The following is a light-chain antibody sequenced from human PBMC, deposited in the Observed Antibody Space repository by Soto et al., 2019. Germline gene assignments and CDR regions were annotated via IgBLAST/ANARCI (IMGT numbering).Light chain of an antibody. Sequence: DIQMTQSPSTLSASVGDRVTITCRASQGISSWLAWYQQKPGKAPKLLIYKASTLESGVPSNFSGSGSGTEFTLTISSLQPEDFATCYCQQYNSYPWTFGQGTKVDVK. CDR3: QQYNSYPWT. V-gene: IGKV1-5*03. CDR1: QGISSW. CDR2: KAS. J-gene: IGKJ1*01.